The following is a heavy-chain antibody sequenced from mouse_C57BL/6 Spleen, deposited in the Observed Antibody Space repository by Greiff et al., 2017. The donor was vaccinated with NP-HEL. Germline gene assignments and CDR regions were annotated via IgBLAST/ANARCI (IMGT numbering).Heavy chain of an antibody. CDR3: TRVLYYSNYEDYFDY. CDR2: ISSGGDYI. D-gene: IGHD2-5*01. CDR1: GFTFSSYA. V-gene: IGHV5-9-1*02. Sequence: EVKVEESGEGLVKPGGSLKLSCAASGFTFSSYAMSWVRQTPEKRLEWVAYISSGGDYIYYADTVKGRFTISRDNARNTLYLQMSSLKSEDTAMYYCTRVLYYSNYEDYFDYWGQGTTLTVSS. J-gene: IGHJ2*01.